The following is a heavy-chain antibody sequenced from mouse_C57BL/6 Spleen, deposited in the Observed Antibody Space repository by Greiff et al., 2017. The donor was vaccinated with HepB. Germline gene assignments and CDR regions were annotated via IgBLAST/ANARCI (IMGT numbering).Heavy chain of an antibody. V-gene: IGHV1-61*01. J-gene: IGHJ4*01. CDR3: ARDYGSSYAMDY. CDR1: GYTFTSYW. Sequence: QVHVKQPGAELVRPGSSVKLSCKASGYTFTSYWMDWVKQRPGQGLEWIGNIYPSDSETHYNQKFKDKATLTVDKSSSTAYMQLSSLTSEDSAVYYCARDYGSSYAMDYWGQGTSVTVSS. D-gene: IGHD1-1*01. CDR2: IYPSDSET.